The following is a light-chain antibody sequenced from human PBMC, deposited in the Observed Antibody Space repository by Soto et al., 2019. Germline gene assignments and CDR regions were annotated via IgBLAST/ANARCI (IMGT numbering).Light chain of an antibody. V-gene: IGLV2-14*01. CDR1: SSDVGGYNY. Sequence: QSALTQPASVYGSPGQSITISCTRTSSDVGGYNYVSWYQQHPGKAPKLMIYDVSNRPSGVSNRFSGSKSGNTASLTISGLQTEDEADYYCSSFTSSTTYVFGTGTKVTVL. J-gene: IGLJ1*01. CDR2: DVS. CDR3: SSFTSSTTYV.